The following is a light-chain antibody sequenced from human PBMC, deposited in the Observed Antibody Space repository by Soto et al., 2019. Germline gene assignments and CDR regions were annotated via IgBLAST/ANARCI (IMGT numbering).Light chain of an antibody. CDR3: QQINSLPST. V-gene: IGKV1-9*01. CDR1: QGINNY. CDR2: TVS. Sequence: DIQLTQSPSFLSASVGDRVTITCRASQGINNYLAWYQQKPGKAPKLLIHTVSTLQSGVPSRFSGSGSGTEFTLTISSLQPDDFASYYCQQINSLPSTFGQGTRLEIK. J-gene: IGKJ5*01.